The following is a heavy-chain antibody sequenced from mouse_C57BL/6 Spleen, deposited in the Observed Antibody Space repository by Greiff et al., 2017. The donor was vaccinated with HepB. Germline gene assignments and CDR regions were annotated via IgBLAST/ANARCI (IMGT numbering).Heavy chain of an antibody. J-gene: IGHJ2*01. CDR2: FYPGSGSI. V-gene: IGHV1-62-2*01. CDR3: ARHEEDWAPFDY. CDR1: GYTFTEYT. D-gene: IGHD4-1*01. Sequence: VQLQQSGAELVKPGASVKLSCKASGYTFTEYTIHWVKQRSGQGLEWIGWFYPGSGSITYNEKFKDKATLTADKSSSTVYMERSRLTSEDSAFYFCARHEEDWAPFDYWGQGTTLTVSA.